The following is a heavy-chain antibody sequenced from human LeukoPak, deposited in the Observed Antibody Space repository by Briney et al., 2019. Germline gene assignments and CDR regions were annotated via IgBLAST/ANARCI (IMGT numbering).Heavy chain of an antibody. J-gene: IGHJ4*02. Sequence: GGSLRLSCAASGFTFSSYAMSWVRQAPGKGLEWVSSISGSGGSTYYADSVKGRFTISRDNSKDTLYLQMNSLRAEDTALYYCAKAGSGWSFDYWGQGTLVTVSS. CDR1: GFTFSSYA. D-gene: IGHD6-19*01. V-gene: IGHV3-23*01. CDR2: ISGSGGST. CDR3: AKAGSGWSFDY.